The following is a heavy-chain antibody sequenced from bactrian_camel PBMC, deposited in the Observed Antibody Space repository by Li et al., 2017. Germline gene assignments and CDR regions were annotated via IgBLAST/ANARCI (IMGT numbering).Heavy chain of an antibody. CDR1: RYTYSRYC. CDR3: AADSRERGWCTLGAPLLY. V-gene: IGHV3S26*01. Sequence: HVQLVESGGGSVQAGGSLRLSCAASRYTYSRYCMGWFRQAPGKEREGVASIDSDGGPTYADSVRGRFTLSKDNDKNIQYLQMNSLKPEDTAMYYCAADSRERGWCTLGAPLLYSGQGTQVTVS. D-gene: IGHD6*01. J-gene: IGHJ4*01. CDR2: IDSDGGP.